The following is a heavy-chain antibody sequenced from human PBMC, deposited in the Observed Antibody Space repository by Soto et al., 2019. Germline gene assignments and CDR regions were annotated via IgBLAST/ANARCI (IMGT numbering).Heavy chain of an antibody. D-gene: IGHD2-2*01. J-gene: IGHJ6*04. Sequence: SETLSLTCTVSGGSLSSYYWSWIRQPPGKGLEWIGYIYYSGSTNYNPSLKSRVTISVDTSKNQFSLKLSSVTAAYTAVYYCAREGCSSPRSTPPHYSSGMAVGAKGTTATSPS. CDR1: GGSLSSYY. CDR3: AREGCSSPRSTPPHYSSGMAV. CDR2: IYYSGST. V-gene: IGHV4-59*01.